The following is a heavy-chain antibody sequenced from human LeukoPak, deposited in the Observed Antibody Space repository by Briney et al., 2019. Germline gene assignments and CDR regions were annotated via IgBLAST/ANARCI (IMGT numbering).Heavy chain of an antibody. CDR3: ARDLVIIAPALDV. CDR2: TYYRYNVYN. Sequence: SQTLSLNCAVSGDICSSNSGAWNWIRQAPERGLGRMGRTYYRYNVYNDYGGAVKSRITINRDTSKDQCSLQLNSVTPEDTAVYYCARDLVIIAPALDVWGQGTTVTVSS. J-gene: IGHJ6*02. V-gene: IGHV6-1*01. CDR1: GDICSSNSGA. D-gene: IGHD3-9*01.